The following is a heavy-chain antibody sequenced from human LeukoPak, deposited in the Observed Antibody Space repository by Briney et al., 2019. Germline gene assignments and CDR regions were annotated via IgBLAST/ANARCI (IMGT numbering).Heavy chain of an antibody. D-gene: IGHD2-2*01. J-gene: IGHJ4*02. Sequence: GGSLRLSCAASGFTFSSYSMNWVRQAPGKRLEWVSSISSSSSYIYYADSVKGRFTISRDNSKNTLYLQMNSLRAEDTAVYYCARMEFQLLYYFDCWGQGTLVTVSS. CDR3: ARMEFQLLYYFDC. CDR1: GFTFSSYS. CDR2: ISSSSSYI. V-gene: IGHV3-21*01.